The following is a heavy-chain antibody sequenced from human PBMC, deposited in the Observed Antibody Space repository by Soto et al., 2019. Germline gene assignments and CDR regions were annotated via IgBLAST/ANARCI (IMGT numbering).Heavy chain of an antibody. CDR1: GFTFSTYW. CDR2: IKGDGSSI. CDR3: ARGAMWKYYNDY. D-gene: IGHD3-10*01. Sequence: EVQLVESGGVLVQSGGSLRLSCAASGFTFSTYWMHWVRQAPGKGLVWVSRIKGDGSSINYADSMKGRFTISRDNARDTVFLQMNDLRAEDTAVYYCARGAMWKYYNDYWGHGTLVTVSS. J-gene: IGHJ4*01. V-gene: IGHV3-74*01.